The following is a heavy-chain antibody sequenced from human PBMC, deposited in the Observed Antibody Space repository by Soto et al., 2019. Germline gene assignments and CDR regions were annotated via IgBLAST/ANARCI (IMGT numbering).Heavy chain of an antibody. CDR3: ARDRGSSPTYGMDV. V-gene: IGHV1-18*01. J-gene: IGHJ6*02. CDR2: ISAYNGNT. Sequence: GASVKVSCKASGYTFTSYGISWVRQAPGQGLEWMGWISAYNGNTNYAQKLQGRVTMTTDTSTSTAYMELRSLRSDDTAVYHCARDRGSSPTYGMDVWGQGTTVTVSS. CDR1: GYTFTSYG. D-gene: IGHD6-6*01.